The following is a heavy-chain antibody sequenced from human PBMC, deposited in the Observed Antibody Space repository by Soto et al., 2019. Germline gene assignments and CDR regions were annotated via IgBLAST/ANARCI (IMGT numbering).Heavy chain of an antibody. J-gene: IGHJ4*02. Sequence: GGSLRLSCAASGFTFSDYTMNWVRQAPEKGLEWVSSISSSSSYIYYADSVKGRFTISRDNAKNSLYLQMNSLRADDTAVYYCAREGAYSGSYCDYWGQGTLVTVSS. CDR1: GFTFSDYT. CDR3: AREGAYSGSYCDY. D-gene: IGHD1-26*01. V-gene: IGHV3-21*01. CDR2: ISSSSSYI.